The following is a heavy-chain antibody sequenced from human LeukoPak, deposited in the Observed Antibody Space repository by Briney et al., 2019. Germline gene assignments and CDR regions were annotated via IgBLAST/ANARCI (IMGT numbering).Heavy chain of an antibody. CDR2: MNPNSGNT. J-gene: IGHJ6*02. D-gene: IGHD1-26*01. CDR3: ARGEAPTTFRSYYYYGMDV. V-gene: IGHV1-8*02. Sequence: GASVKVSCEASGGTFSSYAISWVRQAPGQGLEWMGWMNPNSGNTGYAQKFQGRVTMTRNTSISTAYMELSSLRSEDTAVYYCARGEAPTTFRSYYYYGMDVWGQGTTVTVSS. CDR1: GGTFSSYA.